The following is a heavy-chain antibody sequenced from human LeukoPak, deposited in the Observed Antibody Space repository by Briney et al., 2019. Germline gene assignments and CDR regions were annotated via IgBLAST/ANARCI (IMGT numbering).Heavy chain of an antibody. D-gene: IGHD6-13*01. CDR2: IYTSGST. CDR1: GGSISSGSYY. Sequence: ASQTLSLTCTVSGGSISSGSYYWSWIRQPAGKGLEWIGRIYTSGSTNYNPSLKSQVTISVDTSKNQFSLKLSSVTAADTAVYYCARVVKQQLLNWFDPWGQGTLVTVSS. J-gene: IGHJ5*02. CDR3: ARVVKQQLLNWFDP. V-gene: IGHV4-61*02.